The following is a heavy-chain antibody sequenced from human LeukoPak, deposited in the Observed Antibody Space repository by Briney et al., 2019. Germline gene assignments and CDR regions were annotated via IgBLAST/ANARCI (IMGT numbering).Heavy chain of an antibody. D-gene: IGHD2/OR15-2a*01. Sequence: GGSLRLSCVASGLTLDTYAMSWVRQAPGKGLEWVSVIYSGGNTYYADSVKGRFTISRDNSKNTVYLQMNSLRAEDTAVYYCARDFLWGWAWAFDIWGQGTMVTVSS. CDR3: ARDFLWGWAWAFDI. V-gene: IGHV3-53*01. CDR1: GLTLDTYA. CDR2: IYSGGNT. J-gene: IGHJ3*02.